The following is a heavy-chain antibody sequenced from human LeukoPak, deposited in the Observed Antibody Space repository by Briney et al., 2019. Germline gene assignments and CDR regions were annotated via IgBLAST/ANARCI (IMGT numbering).Heavy chain of an antibody. Sequence: ASVKVSCKASGYSFSNYGISWVRQATGQGLEWVGWISAYNGYTNYAQKLQDRVAMTTDPPTSTAYMELRRLTSDDTAVYYCARGSNRIGDRLDYWGQGTLVTASA. CDR1: GYSFSNYG. V-gene: IGHV1-18*01. D-gene: IGHD1-14*01. J-gene: IGHJ4*02. CDR3: ARGSNRIGDRLDY. CDR2: ISAYNGYT.